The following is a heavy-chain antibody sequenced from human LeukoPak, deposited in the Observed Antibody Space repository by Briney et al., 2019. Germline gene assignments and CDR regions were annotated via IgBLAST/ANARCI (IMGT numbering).Heavy chain of an antibody. CDR2: IIPIFGTA. Sequence: ASVKVSCTASGGTFSSYAISWVRQAPGQGLEWMGGIIPIFGTANYAQKFQGRVTITADESTSTAYMELSSLRSEDTAVYYCARVGLSSSWYGNWFDPWGQGTLVTVSS. V-gene: IGHV1-69*13. D-gene: IGHD6-13*01. CDR3: ARVGLSSSWYGNWFDP. CDR1: GGTFSSYA. J-gene: IGHJ5*02.